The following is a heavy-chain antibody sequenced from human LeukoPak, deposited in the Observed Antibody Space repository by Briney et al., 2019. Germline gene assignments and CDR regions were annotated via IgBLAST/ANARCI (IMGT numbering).Heavy chain of an antibody. V-gene: IGHV1-2*06. CDR3: ARGEEYSYGFNYFDY. D-gene: IGHD5-18*01. CDR2: INPNSGGT. Sequence: SVKVSCKASGYTFTGYYMHWVRQAPGQGLEWMGRINPNSGGTNYAQKFQGRVTMPRDTSISTAYMELSRLRSDDTAVYYCARGEEYSYGFNYFDYWGQGTLVTVSS. CDR1: GYTFTGYY. J-gene: IGHJ4*02.